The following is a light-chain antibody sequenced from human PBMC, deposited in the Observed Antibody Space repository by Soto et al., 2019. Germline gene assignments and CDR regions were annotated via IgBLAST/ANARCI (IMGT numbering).Light chain of an antibody. CDR1: SSDVGDYNY. J-gene: IGLJ2*01. Sequence: QSALTQPASVSGSPGQSITISCTGTSSDVGDYNYVSWYQQHPDKAPKLMIYEVSNRPSGVSNRCSGSKSGNTASLTISGLQAEDEADYYCSSYTSSSTLLVGGGTKLTVL. V-gene: IGLV2-14*01. CDR2: EVS. CDR3: SSYTSSSTLL.